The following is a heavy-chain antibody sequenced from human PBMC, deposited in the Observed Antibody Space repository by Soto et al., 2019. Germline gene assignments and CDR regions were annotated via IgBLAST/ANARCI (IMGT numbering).Heavy chain of an antibody. Sequence: ASVKVSCKVSGYTLTELSMHWVRQAPGKGLEWMGGFDPEDGETIYAQKFQGRVTMTEDTSTDTAYMELSSLRSEDTAVYYCAREGRITGTTTHTSGLDPWGQGTLVTVSS. CDR1: GYTLTELS. J-gene: IGHJ5*02. CDR3: AREGRITGTTTHTSGLDP. D-gene: IGHD1-7*01. CDR2: FDPEDGET. V-gene: IGHV1-24*01.